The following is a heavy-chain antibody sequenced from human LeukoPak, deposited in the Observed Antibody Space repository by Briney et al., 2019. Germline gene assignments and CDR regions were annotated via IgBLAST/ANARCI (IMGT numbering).Heavy chain of an antibody. Sequence: GGSLRLSCAASRFTFSSFSMNWVRQAPGKGLEWVSSISSSSSYTYYADSVKGRFTISRDNAKKSLYLQMNSLRAEDTAVYYCARASSGWAVDLYYFDNWGQGTLVAVSS. CDR1: RFTFSSFS. V-gene: IGHV3-21*01. CDR3: ARASSGWAVDLYYFDN. J-gene: IGHJ4*02. CDR2: ISSSSSYT. D-gene: IGHD6-19*01.